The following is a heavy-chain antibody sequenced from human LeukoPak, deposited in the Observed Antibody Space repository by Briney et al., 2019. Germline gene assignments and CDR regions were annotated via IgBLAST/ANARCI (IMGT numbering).Heavy chain of an antibody. CDR3: ARQGGGFWYFDL. D-gene: IGHD6-25*01. V-gene: IGHV4-59*08. J-gene: IGHJ2*01. CDR1: GGSISSYY. Sequence: SETLSLTCTVSGGSISSYYWRWIRQPPGKGLEWIGYIYYSGSTNYNPSLKSRVTISVDTSKNQFSLKLSSVTAADTAVYYCARQGGGFWYFDLWGRGTLVTVSS. CDR2: IYYSGST.